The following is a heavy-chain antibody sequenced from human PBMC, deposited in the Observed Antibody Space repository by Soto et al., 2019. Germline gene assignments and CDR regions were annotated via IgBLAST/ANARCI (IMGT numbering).Heavy chain of an antibody. CDR2: IYHSGSA. CDR3: ARDGSNYDILAGPYFYYGMDV. CDR1: GGSISSNNW. D-gene: IGHD3-9*01. V-gene: IGHV4-4*02. J-gene: IGHJ6*02. Sequence: KPSETLSLTCAVSGGSISSNNWWSWVRQPPGKGLEWIGEIYHSGSANYNPSLKSRVTISIDKSKNQFSLKLSSVTAADTAVYYCARDGSNYDILAGPYFYYGMDVWGQGTTVTVSS.